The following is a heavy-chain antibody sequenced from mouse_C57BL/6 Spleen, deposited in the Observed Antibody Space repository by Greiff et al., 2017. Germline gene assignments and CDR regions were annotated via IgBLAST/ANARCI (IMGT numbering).Heavy chain of an antibody. Sequence: SGAELVKPGASVKLSCKASGYTFTEYTIHWVKQRSGQGLEWIGWFYPGSGSIKYNEKFKDKATLTADKSSSTVYMELSRLTSEDSAVYFCARHERGPELTGTAWFAYWGQGTLVTVSA. CDR3: ARHERGPELTGTAWFAY. CDR1: GYTFTEYT. CDR2: FYPGSGSI. J-gene: IGHJ3*01. V-gene: IGHV1-62-2*01. D-gene: IGHD4-1*01.